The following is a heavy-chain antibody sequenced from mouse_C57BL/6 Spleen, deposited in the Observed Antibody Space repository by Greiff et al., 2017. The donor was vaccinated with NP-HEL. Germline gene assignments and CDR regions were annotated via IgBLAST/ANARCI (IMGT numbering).Heavy chain of an antibody. CDR3: ARNDYDGDYYAMDY. D-gene: IGHD2-4*01. CDR1: GYTFTDYN. V-gene: IGHV1-18*01. J-gene: IGHJ4*01. Sequence: DVQLQESGPELVKPGASVKIPCKASGYTFTDYNMDWVKQSHGKSLEWIGDINPNNGGTIYNQKFKGKATLTVDKSSSTAYMELRSLTSEDTAVYYCARNDYDGDYYAMDYWGQGTSVTVSS. CDR2: INPNNGGT.